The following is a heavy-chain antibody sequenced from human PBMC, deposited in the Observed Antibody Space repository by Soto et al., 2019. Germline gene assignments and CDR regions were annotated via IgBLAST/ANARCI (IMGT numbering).Heavy chain of an antibody. CDR2: ASIGGST. CDR1: GFTCSSNE. CDR3: AKLRRAGGHFDY. V-gene: IGHV3-23*01. J-gene: IGHJ4*02. Sequence: GGSLRLSCAASGFTCSSNEMGWVRQGAGKGLEWVAVASIGGSTEYGDSARGRFTISRDNSKNTLSLQMNSLTPEDTAVYFCAKLRRAGGHFDYWAQGAQVTFS. D-gene: IGHD1-26*01.